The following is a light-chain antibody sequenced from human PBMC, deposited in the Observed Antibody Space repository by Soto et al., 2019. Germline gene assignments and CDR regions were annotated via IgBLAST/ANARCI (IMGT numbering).Light chain of an antibody. CDR3: SSYTSSSTLV. CDR2: DVS. Sequence: QSVLTQAASVSGSPGQSITISCTGTSSDVVGYNYVSWYQQHPGKAPKLMIYDVSNRPSGVSNRFSGSKSGNTASLTISGLQAEDEADYYCSSYTSSSTLVFGTG. CDR1: SSDVVGYNY. J-gene: IGLJ1*01. V-gene: IGLV2-14*01.